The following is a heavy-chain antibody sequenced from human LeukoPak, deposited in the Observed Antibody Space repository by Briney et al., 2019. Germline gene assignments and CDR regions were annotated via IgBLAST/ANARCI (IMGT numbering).Heavy chain of an antibody. CDR3: ARRNTAMVAGLDY. CDR1: VYTFTTYD. Sequence: ASVKVSCKASVYTFTTYDINWVRQATGQGLEWMGWMNPNSGNTGYAQKFQGRATMPRNSSRSTAFMELSGLRSEDTAVYFCARRNTAMVAGLDYWGQGSLVTVSS. J-gene: IGHJ4*02. D-gene: IGHD5-18*01. V-gene: IGHV1-8*01. CDR2: MNPNSGNT.